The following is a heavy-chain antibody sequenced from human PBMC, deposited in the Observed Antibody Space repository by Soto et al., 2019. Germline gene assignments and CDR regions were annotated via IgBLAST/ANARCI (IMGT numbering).Heavy chain of an antibody. CDR2: IYYSGTT. CDR1: GGSVSSDSYH. J-gene: IGHJ5*02. CDR3: AARVGATPPIT. V-gene: IGHV4-61*01. D-gene: IGHD1-26*01. Sequence: QVQLEESGPGLVKPSETLSLRCTVSGGSVSSDSYHCCWVRQPPGKGLEWIVNIYYSGTTNYNPSLESRVSMSVDTSKNQFSLKLSSVTAADTAFYYCAARVGATPPITWGQGTLVIVSS.